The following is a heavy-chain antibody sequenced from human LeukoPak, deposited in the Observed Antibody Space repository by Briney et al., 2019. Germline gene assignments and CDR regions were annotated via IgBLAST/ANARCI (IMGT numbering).Heavy chain of an antibody. D-gene: IGHD2-2*01. Sequence: VASVKVSCKASGYTFTGYYMHWVRQAPGQGLEWMGWINPNSGGTNYAQKFQGRVTMTRDTSISTAYMELSRLRSDDTAVYYCARGTSSSVVLWDYWGQGTLVTVSS. J-gene: IGHJ4*02. CDR2: INPNSGGT. CDR3: ARGTSSSVVLWDY. V-gene: IGHV1-2*02. CDR1: GYTFTGYY.